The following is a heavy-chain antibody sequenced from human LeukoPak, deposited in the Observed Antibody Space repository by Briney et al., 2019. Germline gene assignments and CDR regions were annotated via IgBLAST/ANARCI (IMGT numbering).Heavy chain of an antibody. V-gene: IGHV1-18*01. CDR2: ISAYNGST. Sequence: AAVKVSCKTSGYTFISYGFSWVRQAPGQGLEWVGRISAYNGSTVYAQKVQGRVTMTTDISTGTAYLELRSLRSDDTAVYYCAEVGVWDLQDRYYFAMDVWGQGTTVTVSS. CDR3: AEVGVWDLQDRYYFAMDV. D-gene: IGHD1-26*01. CDR1: GYTFISYG. J-gene: IGHJ6*02.